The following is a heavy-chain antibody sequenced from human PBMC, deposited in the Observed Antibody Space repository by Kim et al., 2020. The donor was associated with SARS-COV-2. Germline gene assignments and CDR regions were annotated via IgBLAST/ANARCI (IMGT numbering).Heavy chain of an antibody. V-gene: IGHV1-46*01. CDR1: GYTFTSYY. J-gene: IGHJ4*02. Sequence: ASVKVSCKTSGYTFTSYYIHWVRQAPGQGLEWMGVINPTSGSTSYGQKFQGRVTMTRDTSTNTMYMELSSLTSEDTAVYYCARRAVPAGIRGDYLDFWGQGTLVTVSS. CDR3: ARRAVPAGIRGDYLDF. CDR2: INPTSGST. D-gene: IGHD2-2*02.